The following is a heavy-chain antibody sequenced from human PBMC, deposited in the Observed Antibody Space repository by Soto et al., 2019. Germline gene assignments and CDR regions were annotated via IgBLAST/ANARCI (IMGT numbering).Heavy chain of an antibody. Sequence: GGSLRLSCAASGFIFSSYAMSWVRQAPGKGLEWVSVISGSGGTTSYADSVKGRFTISRDNSKNTLFLQMNSLRVEDTAVYYCAKGYCGGDCHFDYWGQGTLVTVSS. CDR3: AKGYCGGDCHFDY. V-gene: IGHV3-23*01. D-gene: IGHD2-21*01. J-gene: IGHJ4*02. CDR2: ISGSGGTT. CDR1: GFIFSSYA.